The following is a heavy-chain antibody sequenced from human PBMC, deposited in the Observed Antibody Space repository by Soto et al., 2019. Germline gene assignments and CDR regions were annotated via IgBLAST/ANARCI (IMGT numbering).Heavy chain of an antibody. CDR1: GYIFSNYG. CDR3: ARASRIGVGTTSY. J-gene: IGHJ4*02. V-gene: IGHV1-18*01. CDR2: VSAFNGKS. Sequence: QIQLVQSGAEVKKPGASARVSCKASGYIFSNYGISWMRQVPGQGLEWMGWVSAFNGKSNYTQKFQGRVTMTTDTSTNTAYMELRSLRSDDTAVYYCARASRIGVGTTSYWGQGTLVTVSS. D-gene: IGHD3-22*01.